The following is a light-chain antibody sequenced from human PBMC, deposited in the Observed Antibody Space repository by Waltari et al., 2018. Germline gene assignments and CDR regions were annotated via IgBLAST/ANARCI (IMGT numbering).Light chain of an antibody. J-gene: IGLJ3*02. CDR2: AND. Sequence: QSVLTQAPSESGTPGQRVTISCSGSSSNIGKNAVNWYQQVPGTAPKLLIYANDRRPSGVPDRFSGSKSGTSASLVISGLQAEDEADYYCAAWDDNLNGLFGGGTKLTVL. V-gene: IGLV1-44*01. CDR3: AAWDDNLNGL. CDR1: SSNIGKNA.